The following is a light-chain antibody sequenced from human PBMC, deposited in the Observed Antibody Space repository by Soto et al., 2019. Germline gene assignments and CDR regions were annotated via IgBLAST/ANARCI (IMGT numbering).Light chain of an antibody. Sequence: QSVLTQPPSASGTPGQRVTISCSGSSSNIGGNYVYWYQQLPGTAPKLLIYRNNQRPSGVPDRFSGSKSGTSGSLAISGLRSEDEADYYCASWDDSLSGVVFGGGTKLTVL. V-gene: IGLV1-47*01. J-gene: IGLJ2*01. CDR3: ASWDDSLSGVV. CDR1: SSNIGGNY. CDR2: RNN.